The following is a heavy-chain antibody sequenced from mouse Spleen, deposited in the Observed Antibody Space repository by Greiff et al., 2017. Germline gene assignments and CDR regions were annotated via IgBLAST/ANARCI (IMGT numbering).Heavy chain of an antibody. D-gene: IGHD2-4*01. CDR3: ARQGDYDPAWFAY. V-gene: IGHV5-9-3*01. Sequence: EVHLVESGGGLVKPGGSLKLSCAASGFTFSSYAMSWVRQTPEKRLEWVATISSGGSYTYYPDSVKGRFTISRDNAKNTLYLQMSSLRSEDTAMYYCARQGDYDPAWFAYWGQGTLVTVSA. CDR1: GFTFSSYA. J-gene: IGHJ3*01. CDR2: ISSGGSYT.